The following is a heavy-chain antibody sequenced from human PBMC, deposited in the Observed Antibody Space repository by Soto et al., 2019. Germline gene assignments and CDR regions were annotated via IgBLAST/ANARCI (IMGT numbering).Heavy chain of an antibody. CDR2: ISHSGST. CDR3: AREYTYGSNFFDC. CDR1: GGSISSAAYY. Sequence: QVQLQESGPGLVKPSQTLSLTCTVSGGSISSAAYYWSWIRQHPGKGLGWIGYISHSGSTYYTPSLKSRVIISADTSKNQFSVNLTSVTAADTAVYYCAREYTYGSNFFDCWGQGALVTGSS. J-gene: IGHJ4*02. V-gene: IGHV4-31*03. D-gene: IGHD5-18*01.